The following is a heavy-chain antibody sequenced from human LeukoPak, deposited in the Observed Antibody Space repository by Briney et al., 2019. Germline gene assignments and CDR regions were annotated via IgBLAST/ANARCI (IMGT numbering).Heavy chain of an antibody. Sequence: GASVKVSCKASGGTFSSYAISWVRQAPGQGLEWMGGIIPIFGTANYAQKFQGRVTITADESTSTAYMELSSLRSKDTAVYYCARDIDVDTAMAYYYYYGMDVWGQGTTVTVSS. CDR2: IIPIFGTA. V-gene: IGHV1-69*13. CDR1: GGTFSSYA. CDR3: ARDIDVDTAMAYYYYYGMDV. J-gene: IGHJ6*02. D-gene: IGHD5-18*01.